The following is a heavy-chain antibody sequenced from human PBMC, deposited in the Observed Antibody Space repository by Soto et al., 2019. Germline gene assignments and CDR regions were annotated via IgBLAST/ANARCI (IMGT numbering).Heavy chain of an antibody. V-gene: IGHV1-3*01. CDR2: MNADNGDT. D-gene: IGHD6-25*01. Sequence: QVQLVQSGAEVKKPGASVKVSCKASGYTFTSYAMYWVRQAPGQRLEWMGWMNADNGDTKYSQKFQGSVTITRDTSVSTAYSELSSLTSEDTAVYFWARAAFNPDYWGEGTLVTVSA. CDR3: ARAAFNPDY. J-gene: IGHJ4*02. CDR1: GYTFTSYA.